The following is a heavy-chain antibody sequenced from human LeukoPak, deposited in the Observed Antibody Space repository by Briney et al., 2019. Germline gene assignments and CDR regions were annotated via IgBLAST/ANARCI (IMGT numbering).Heavy chain of an antibody. CDR2: IIPIFGTA. CDR1: GGTFSSYA. J-gene: IGHJ4*02. D-gene: IGHD1-7*01. Sequence: APVKVSCKASGGTFSSYAISWVRQAPGQGLEWMGRIIPIFGTANYAQKFQGRVTITTDESTSTAYMELSSLRSEDTAVYYCASHGRVEGIGTSLDYWGQGTLVTVSS. CDR3: ASHGRVEGIGTSLDY. V-gene: IGHV1-69*05.